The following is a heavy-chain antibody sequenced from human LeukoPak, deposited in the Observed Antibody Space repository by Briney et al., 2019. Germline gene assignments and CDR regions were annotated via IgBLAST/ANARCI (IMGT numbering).Heavy chain of an antibody. D-gene: IGHD3-10*01. CDR2: IWDDGNKK. CDR3: ARDLQSGSGSYYNPVDY. CDR1: GFTFSHYG. V-gene: IGHV3-33*01. J-gene: IGHJ4*02. Sequence: GGSLRLSCAASGFTFSHYGMHWVRQAPGKGLEWVALIWDDGNKKSHADTVKGRFTISRDNSKNTLYLQMNSLRAEDTAVYYCARDLQSGSGSYYNPVDYWGQGTLVTVSS.